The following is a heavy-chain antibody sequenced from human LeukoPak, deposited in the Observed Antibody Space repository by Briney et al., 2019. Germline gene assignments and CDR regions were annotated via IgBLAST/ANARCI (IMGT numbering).Heavy chain of an antibody. J-gene: IGHJ4*02. CDR2: INSDGSST. CDR3: ARDFGSLTGDS. CDR1: GFTFSNYW. D-gene: IGHD3-10*01. Sequence: GGSLRLSCAASGFTFSNYWMHWVRQAPGKGLVWVSRINSDGSSTSYAGSVKGRFTISRDNAKNTLYLQMNSLRTEDTAVYYCARDFGSLTGDSWGQGTLVTVSS. V-gene: IGHV3-74*01.